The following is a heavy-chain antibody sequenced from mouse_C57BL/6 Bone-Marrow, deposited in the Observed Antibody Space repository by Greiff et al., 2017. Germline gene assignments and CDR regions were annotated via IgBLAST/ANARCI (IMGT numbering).Heavy chain of an antibody. CDR3: ARDGYYVGYYAMDY. D-gene: IGHD2-3*01. J-gene: IGHJ4*01. V-gene: IGHV5-4*01. CDR2: ISDGGSYT. CDR1: GFTFSSYA. Sequence: EVKLLESGGGLVKPGASLKLSCAASGFTFSSYAMSWVRQTPEKRLEWVATISDGGSYTYYPDNVKGRFTIAKDKAKNNPYLQLSHLKSEDTAMYYCARDGYYVGYYAMDYWGQGTSVTVSS.